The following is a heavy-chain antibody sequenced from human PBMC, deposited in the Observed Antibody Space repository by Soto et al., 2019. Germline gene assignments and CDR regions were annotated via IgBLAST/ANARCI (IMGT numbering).Heavy chain of an antibody. CDR3: ASLGYCSSTSCYSFDY. J-gene: IGHJ4*02. V-gene: IGHV1-69*13. Sequence: ASVKVSCKASGGTFSSYAISWVRQAPGQGLEWMGGIIPIFGTANYAQRFQGRVTITADESTSTAYMELSSLRSEDTAVYYCASLGYCSSTSCYSFDYWGQGTLVTVSS. CDR2: IIPIFGTA. D-gene: IGHD2-2*02. CDR1: GGTFSSYA.